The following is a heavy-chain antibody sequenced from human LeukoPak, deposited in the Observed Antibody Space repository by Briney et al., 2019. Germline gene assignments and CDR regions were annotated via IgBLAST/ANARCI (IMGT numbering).Heavy chain of an antibody. CDR2: MNPNSGNT. CDR3: ARDVAGYSSTDAFDI. Sequence: SVKVSCKASGYTFTNYDINWVRQATGQGLEWMGWMNPNSGNTGYAQKLQGRVTITRNTSISTAYMELSSLRSEDTAVYYCARDVAGYSSTDAFDIWGQGTMVTVSS. J-gene: IGHJ3*02. CDR1: GYTFTNYD. V-gene: IGHV1-8*03. D-gene: IGHD2-2*01.